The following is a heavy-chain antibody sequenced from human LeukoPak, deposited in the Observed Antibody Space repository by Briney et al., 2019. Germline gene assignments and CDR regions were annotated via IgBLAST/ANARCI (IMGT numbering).Heavy chain of an antibody. CDR3: VRNDDLTGYYRKYYFDY. V-gene: IGHV3-7*01. CDR2: INQDGSEK. D-gene: IGHD3-9*01. Sequence: PGGSLRLSCIASGFNMSDYWMSWVRQAPGQGLEWVANINQDGSEKYYVDSVKGRFTISRDNAKNSLYLQMNSLRAEDTAVYYCVRNDDLTGYYRKYYFDYWGQGTLVTVSS. CDR1: GFNMSDYW. J-gene: IGHJ4*02.